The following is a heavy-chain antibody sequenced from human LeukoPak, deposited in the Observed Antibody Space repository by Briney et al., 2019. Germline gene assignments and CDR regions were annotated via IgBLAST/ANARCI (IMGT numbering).Heavy chain of an antibody. Sequence: SGTLSLTCAVYVGSISSSNWWSWVRQPPGKELEWIGEIYHSGSTKYNPSLKSRVTISVDKSKNQFSLKLSSVTAADTAVYYCSRESGAFCPFGYWGQGTLVIVPP. CDR2: IYHSGST. CDR1: VGSISSSNW. J-gene: IGHJ4*02. V-gene: IGHV4-4*02. D-gene: IGHD1-26*01. CDR3: SRESGAFCPFGY.